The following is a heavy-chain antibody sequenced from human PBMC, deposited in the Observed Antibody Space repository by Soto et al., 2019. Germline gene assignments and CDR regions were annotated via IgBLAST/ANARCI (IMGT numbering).Heavy chain of an antibody. D-gene: IGHD2-15*01. V-gene: IGHV3-7*03. CDR3: ERGLFGSRPDY. J-gene: IGHJ4*02. CDR1: GFTFSSYW. Sequence: GGSLRLSCAASGFTFSSYWMSWVRQAPGKGLEWVANIKQDGSEKYYVDSVKGRFTISRDNAKNSLYLQMNSLRAEDTAVYYCERGLFGSRPDYWGQGTLVIVSS. CDR2: IKQDGSEK.